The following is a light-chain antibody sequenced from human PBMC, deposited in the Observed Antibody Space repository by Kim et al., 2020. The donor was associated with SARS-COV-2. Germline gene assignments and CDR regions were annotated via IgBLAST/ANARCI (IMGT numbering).Light chain of an antibody. CDR2: GTS. V-gene: IGKV3-20*01. J-gene: IGKJ4*02. CDR3: QQYGNSPLT. CDR1: QSVSSSY. Sequence: EIVLTQSPGTLSLSPGERATLSCRASQSVSSSYVAWYQQKPGQAPRLLMYGTSSRATGIPDRFSGSGSGTDFTLTISRLEPEDFAVYYCQQYGNSPLTFGRGTKVDIK.